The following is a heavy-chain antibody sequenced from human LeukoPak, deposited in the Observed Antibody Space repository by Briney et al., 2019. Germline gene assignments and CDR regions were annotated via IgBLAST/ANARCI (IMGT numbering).Heavy chain of an antibody. Sequence: PSETLSLTCTVSGGSISSSSYYWGWIRQXPGKGLEWIGSIYYSGSTYYNPSLKSRVTISVYTAKNQFSLKLSSGTAADTAGYXXXXHXXXFXTWGQGTMVXXSX. CDR3: XXHXXXFXT. V-gene: IGHV4-39*03. CDR1: GGSISSSSYY. J-gene: IGHJ3*02. CDR2: IYYSGST.